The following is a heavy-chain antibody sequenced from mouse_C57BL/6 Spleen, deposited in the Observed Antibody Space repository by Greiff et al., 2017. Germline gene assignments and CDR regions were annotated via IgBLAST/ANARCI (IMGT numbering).Heavy chain of an antibody. Sequence: VKLQESGAELVKPGASVKISCKASGYAFSSYWMNWVKQRPGKGLEWIGQIYPGDGDTNYNGKFKGKATLTADKSSSTAYMQLSSLTSEDSAVYFCARTGTEYYFDYWGQGTTLTVSS. CDR3: ARTGTEYYFDY. CDR1: GYAFSSYW. D-gene: IGHD4-1*01. V-gene: IGHV1-80*01. CDR2: IYPGDGDT. J-gene: IGHJ2*01.